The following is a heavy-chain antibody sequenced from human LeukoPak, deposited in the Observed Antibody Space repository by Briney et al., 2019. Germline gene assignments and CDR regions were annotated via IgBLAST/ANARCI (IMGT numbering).Heavy chain of an antibody. D-gene: IGHD7-27*01. V-gene: IGHV3-7*01. CDR1: GFNFGGYW. Sequence: GGSLRLSCAASGFNFGGYWMSWVRHAPGKGLERVANIRYDGSETFYGDSVKGRFTVSRDNAKNSLYLQMNSLRVEDTGVYYCASATGDTGGYFDSWGQGAQVTVSS. CDR3: ASATGDTGGYFDS. CDR2: IRYDGSET. J-gene: IGHJ4*02.